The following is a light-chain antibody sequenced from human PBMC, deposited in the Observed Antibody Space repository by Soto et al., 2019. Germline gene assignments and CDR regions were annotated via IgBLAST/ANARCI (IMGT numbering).Light chain of an antibody. CDR2: EVS. J-gene: IGLJ2*01. Sequence: QSVLTQPPSASGSPGQSVTISCTGTSSDIGGYNYVSWYQQHPGKAPNLMIYEVSKRPSGVPDRFSGSKSGNTASLTVYGLQAEDDADYYCSSYAGSDNVVAFGGGTKLTVL. CDR3: SSYAGSDNVVA. CDR1: SSDIGGYNY. V-gene: IGLV2-8*01.